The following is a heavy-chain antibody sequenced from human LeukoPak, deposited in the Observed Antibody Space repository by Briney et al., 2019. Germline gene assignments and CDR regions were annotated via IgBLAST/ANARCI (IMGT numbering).Heavy chain of an antibody. CDR1: GFTFSSYA. CDR3: AKVEYSSSYYLFDY. V-gene: IGHV3-23*01. CDR2: ISGSGGST. Sequence: GGSLRLSCAASGFTFSSYAMSWVRQAPGKGLEWVSAISGSGGSTYYADSVKGRFTISRDNSKNALYLQMNSLRAEDTAVYYCAKVEYSSSYYLFDYWGQGTLVTVSS. D-gene: IGHD6-6*01. J-gene: IGHJ4*02.